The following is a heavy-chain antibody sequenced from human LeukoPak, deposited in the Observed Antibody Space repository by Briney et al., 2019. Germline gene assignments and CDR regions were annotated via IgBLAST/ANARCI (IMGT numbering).Heavy chain of an antibody. CDR2: TYPGDSDT. CDR1: GYSFTSYW. D-gene: IGHD6-6*01. Sequence: GESPKISCKGSGYSFTSYWIGWVRQMPGKGLEWLGITYPGDSDTRYSPSFQGQVTLSADKSINTAYLQWSSLKASDTAMYYCATTIAGRLYYFDYWGQGTLVTVSS. J-gene: IGHJ4*02. CDR3: ATTIAGRLYYFDY. V-gene: IGHV5-51*01.